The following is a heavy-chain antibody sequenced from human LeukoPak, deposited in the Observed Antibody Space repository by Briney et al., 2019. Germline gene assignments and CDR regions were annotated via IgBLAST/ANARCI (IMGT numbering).Heavy chain of an antibody. D-gene: IGHD3-10*01. J-gene: IGHJ3*01. Sequence: PGGSLRLSCVASGFTFSRYYMSWVRQAPGKGLEWVSIIYSGGSTYYADSVKGRCSISRDNSKNTVYLELNSLRLGVTAVYYCARDRVPYAVDLWGQGTMVTVSS. CDR2: IYSGGST. CDR3: ARDRVPYAVDL. CDR1: GFTFSRYY. V-gene: IGHV3-53*01.